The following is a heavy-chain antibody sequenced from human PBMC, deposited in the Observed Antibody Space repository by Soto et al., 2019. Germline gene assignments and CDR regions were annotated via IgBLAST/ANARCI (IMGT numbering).Heavy chain of an antibody. CDR2: INAGNGNT. CDR3: ASSSGSYWQLDY. V-gene: IGHV1-3*01. D-gene: IGHD1-26*01. Sequence: QVQFVQSGAEVKKPGASVKVSCKASGYTFTSYAMHWVRQAPGQRLDWMGWINAGNGNTKYSQKFQGRVTITRDISASTAYMELSSLRSEDTAVYYCASSSGSYWQLDYWGQGTLVTVSS. CDR1: GYTFTSYA. J-gene: IGHJ4*02.